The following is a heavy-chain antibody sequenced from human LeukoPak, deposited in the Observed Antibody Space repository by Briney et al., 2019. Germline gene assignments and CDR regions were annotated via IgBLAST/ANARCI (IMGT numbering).Heavy chain of an antibody. D-gene: IGHD1-7*01. V-gene: IGHV3-21*01. CDR2: ISSSSSYI. CDR1: GFTFSSYS. Sequence: GGSLRLSCAASGFTFSSYSMNWVRQAPGKGLEWVSSISSSSSYIYYADSVKGRFTISRDNAKNSLYLQMNSLRAEDTAVYYCARSTNYGIAFDIWGQGTMVTVSS. CDR3: ARSTNYGIAFDI. J-gene: IGHJ3*02.